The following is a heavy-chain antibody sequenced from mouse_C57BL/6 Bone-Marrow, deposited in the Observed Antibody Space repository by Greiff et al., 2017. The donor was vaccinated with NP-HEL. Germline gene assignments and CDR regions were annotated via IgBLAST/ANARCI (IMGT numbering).Heavy chain of an antibody. Sequence: DVKLVESGGGLVQPGGSMKLSCVASGFTFSNYWMNWVRQSPEKGLEWVAQIRLKSDNYATHYAESVKGRFTISRDDSKSSVYLQMNNLRAEDTGIYYCTEDLLLAWFAYWGQGTLVTVSA. CDR2: IRLKSDNYAT. CDR3: TEDLLLAWFAY. CDR1: GFTFSNYW. J-gene: IGHJ3*01. D-gene: IGHD2-1*01. V-gene: IGHV6-3*01.